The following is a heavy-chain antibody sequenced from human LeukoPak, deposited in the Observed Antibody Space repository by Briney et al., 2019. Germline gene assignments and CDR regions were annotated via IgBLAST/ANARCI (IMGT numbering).Heavy chain of an antibody. Sequence: ASVKVSCKASGGTFSSYAISWVRQAPGQGLEWMGRIIPIFGTANYAQKFQGRVTITTDESTSTAYMELSSLRSEDTAVYYCARSYSSGQDGFDIWGQGTMVTVSS. J-gene: IGHJ3*02. D-gene: IGHD6-19*01. CDR2: IIPIFGTA. CDR1: GGTFSSYA. CDR3: ARSYSSGQDGFDI. V-gene: IGHV1-69*05.